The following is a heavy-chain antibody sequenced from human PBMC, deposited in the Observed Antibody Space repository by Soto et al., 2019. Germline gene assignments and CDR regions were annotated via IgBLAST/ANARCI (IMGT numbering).Heavy chain of an antibody. J-gene: IGHJ6*02. D-gene: IGHD2-21*02. CDR1: GFAFSSYA. Sequence: PGGSLRLSCAASGFAFSSYAMSWVRQAPGKGLEWVSAISGSGGSTYYADSVKGRFTISRDNSKNTLYLQMNSLRSEDTAVYYCARGIVVVTAIWVATPYGMDVWGQGTTVTVSS. CDR3: ARGIVVVTAIWVATPYGMDV. CDR2: ISGSGGST. V-gene: IGHV3-23*01.